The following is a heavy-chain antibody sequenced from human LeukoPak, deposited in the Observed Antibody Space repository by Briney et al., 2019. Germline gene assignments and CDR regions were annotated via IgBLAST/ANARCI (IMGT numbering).Heavy chain of an antibody. CDR3: ARGDGSGSGRWFDP. V-gene: IGHV4-30-2*01. J-gene: IGHJ5*02. CDR1: GASISSGTYS. Sequence: SETLSLTCTVSGASISSGTYSWSWIRPPPGEGLEWIGYIYHTGSTYYNPSLKGRVTISVDRSKNQFSLNLNFVTAADTALYYCARGDGSGSGRWFDPWGQGTLITVSS. D-gene: IGHD3-10*01. CDR2: IYHTGST.